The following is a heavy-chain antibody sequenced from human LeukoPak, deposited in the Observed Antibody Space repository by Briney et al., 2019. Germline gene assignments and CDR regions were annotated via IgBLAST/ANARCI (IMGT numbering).Heavy chain of an antibody. J-gene: IGHJ3*02. Sequence: KTSETLTLTCTVSGASIRGTSYYWAWIRQTPGKGLDWIGSIYYSGSTHYTTSLRSRVTISVDTSKNQFSLRVSSVTAADTAVYYCARGRGGSDINRGAFDIWGQGTMVTVSS. D-gene: IGHD2-15*01. V-gene: IGHV4-39*01. CDR3: ARGRGGSDINRGAFDI. CDR1: GASIRGTSYY. CDR2: IYYSGST.